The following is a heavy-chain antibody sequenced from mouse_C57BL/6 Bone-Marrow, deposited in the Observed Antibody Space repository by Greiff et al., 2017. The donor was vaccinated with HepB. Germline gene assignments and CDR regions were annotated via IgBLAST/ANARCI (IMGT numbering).Heavy chain of an antibody. V-gene: IGHV5-9-1*02. CDR1: GFTFSRYA. CDR2: ISSGGDYI. Sequence: EVQLVESGEGLVKPGGSLKISCAASGFTFSRYAMSWVRQTPEKRLEWVAYISSGGDYIYYADTVKGRFTISRDNARNTLYLQMSSLKSEDTAMYYCTRSRGYGNYFDYWGQGTTLTVSS. D-gene: IGHD2-1*01. CDR3: TRSRGYGNYFDY. J-gene: IGHJ2*01.